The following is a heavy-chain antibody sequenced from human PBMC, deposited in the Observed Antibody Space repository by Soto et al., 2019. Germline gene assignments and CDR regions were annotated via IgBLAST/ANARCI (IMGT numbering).Heavy chain of an antibody. D-gene: IGHD3-10*01. CDR2: IWYDGSNK. CDR3: ASGPYYYDSGTWLAP. J-gene: IGHJ5*02. CDR1: GFTFSSYG. V-gene: IGHV3-33*01. Sequence: PVGSLRLSCAASGFTFSSYGMHWVRQAPGKGLEWVAVIWYDGSNKYYADSVKGRFTISRDNSKNTPYLQMNSLRSEDTAVYDYASGPYYYDSGTWLAPWGKG.